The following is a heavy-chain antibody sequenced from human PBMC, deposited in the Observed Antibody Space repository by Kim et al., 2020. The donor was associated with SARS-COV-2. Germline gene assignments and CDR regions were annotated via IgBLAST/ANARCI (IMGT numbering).Heavy chain of an antibody. CDR3: ATHPYSTKMATIDY. Sequence: SETLSLTCTVSGYSISSGYYWGWIRQPPGKGLEWIGSIYHSGSTYYNPSLKSRVTISVDTSKNQFSLKLSSVTAADTAVYYCATHPYSTKMATIDYWGQGTLVTVSS. D-gene: IGHD2-21*01. J-gene: IGHJ4*02. V-gene: IGHV4-38-2*02. CDR1: GYSISSGYY. CDR2: IYHSGST.